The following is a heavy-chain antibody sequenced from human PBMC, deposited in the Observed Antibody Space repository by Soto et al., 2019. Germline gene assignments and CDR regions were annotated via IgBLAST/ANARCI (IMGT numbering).Heavy chain of an antibody. D-gene: IGHD2-2*01. CDR2: ISYDGSNK. CDR3: AKSEDIVLVPAARRPPDYYYGMDV. J-gene: IGHJ6*02. CDR1: GFTFSSYG. V-gene: IGHV3-30*18. Sequence: QVQLVESGGGVVQPGRSLRLSCAASGFTFSSYGMHWVRQAPGKGLEWVAVISYDGSNKYYADSVKGRFTISRDNSKNTLYLQMNSLRAEDTAVYYCAKSEDIVLVPAARRPPDYYYGMDVWGQGTTVTVSS.